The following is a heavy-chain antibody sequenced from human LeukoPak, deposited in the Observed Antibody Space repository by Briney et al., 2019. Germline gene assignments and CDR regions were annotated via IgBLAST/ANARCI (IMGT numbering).Heavy chain of an antibody. CDR2: INAGNGNT. CDR3: ARDPYCSGGSCYSGLFDI. D-gene: IGHD2-15*01. CDR1: GYTFTTYG. J-gene: IGHJ3*02. V-gene: IGHV1-3*01. Sequence: GASVKVSCKASGYTFTTYGLHWVRQAPGQRLEWMGWINAGNGNTKYSQKFQGRVTISRDTSASTAYMELSSLRSEDMAVYYCARDPYCSGGSCYSGLFDIWGQGTMVTVSS.